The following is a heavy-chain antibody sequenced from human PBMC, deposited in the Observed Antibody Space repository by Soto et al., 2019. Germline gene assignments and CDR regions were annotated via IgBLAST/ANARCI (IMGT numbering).Heavy chain of an antibody. CDR2: MLHSGNT. J-gene: IGHJ6*02. D-gene: IGHD3-16*01. CDR1: GDSVISNWW. Sequence: QLQLQESGPGLVKPSGTLSLTCAVSGDSVISNWWWGWVRQSPGKGVEWIADMLHSGNTNYSPSLESRVTLSVDKSKNQFSLKMNSMTAEDTAVYYCARGSYAYGMDVWGQGTTVTVSS. V-gene: IGHV4-4*02. CDR3: ARGSYAYGMDV.